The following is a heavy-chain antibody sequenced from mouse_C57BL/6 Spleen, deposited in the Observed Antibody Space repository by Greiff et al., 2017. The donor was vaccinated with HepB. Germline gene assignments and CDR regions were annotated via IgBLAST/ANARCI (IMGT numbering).Heavy chain of an antibody. V-gene: IGHV1-81*01. CDR2: IYPRSGNT. Sequence: VNVVESGAELARPGASVKLSCKASGYTFTSYGISWVKQRTGQGLEWIGEIYPRSGNTYYNEKFKGKATLTADKSSSTAYMELRSLTSEDSAVYFCASSSYYYAMDYWGQGTSVTVSS. CDR1: GYTFTSYG. J-gene: IGHJ4*01. CDR3: ASSSYYYAMDY. D-gene: IGHD1-1*01.